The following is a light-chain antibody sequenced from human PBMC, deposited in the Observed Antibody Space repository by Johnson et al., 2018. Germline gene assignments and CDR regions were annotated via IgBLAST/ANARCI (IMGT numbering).Light chain of an antibody. V-gene: IGLV1-51*02. CDR2: ENN. CDR1: SSNIGNNY. Sequence: VLTQPPSVSAAPGQKVTISCSGSSSNIGNNYVSWYQQLPGTAPKLLIYENNKRPSGIPDRFSGSKSGTSATLGITGLQTGDEVDYYCGTWDSSLSAGNAFGTGTKVTVL. J-gene: IGLJ1*01. CDR3: GTWDSSLSAGNA.